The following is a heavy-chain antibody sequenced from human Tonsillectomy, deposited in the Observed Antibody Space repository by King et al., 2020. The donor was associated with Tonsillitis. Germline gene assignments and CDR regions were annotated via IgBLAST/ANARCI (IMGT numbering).Heavy chain of an antibody. Sequence: VQLQESGPGLVKPSQTLSLTCSVSGGSISSGSYYCSWIRQPAGRGLELIGRMYISGSINYNPSLKSRVTMSVDTSKNQFSLNLRSATAADTAVYYCAISIAARPFDYWGQGILVTVSS. CDR2: MYISGSI. J-gene: IGHJ4*02. CDR1: GGSISSGSYY. D-gene: IGHD6-6*01. V-gene: IGHV4-61*02. CDR3: AISIAARPFDY.